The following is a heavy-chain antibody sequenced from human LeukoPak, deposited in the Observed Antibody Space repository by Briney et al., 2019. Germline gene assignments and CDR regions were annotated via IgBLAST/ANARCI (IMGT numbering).Heavy chain of an antibody. CDR2: IYYSGST. V-gene: IGHV4-61*01. CDR1: GGSFSSGSYY. CDR3: ARGDCSSTSCYLGY. D-gene: IGHD2-2*01. J-gene: IGHJ4*02. Sequence: PLETLSLTCTVSGGSFSSGSYYWSWIRQPPGKGLEWIGYIYYSGSTNYNPSLKSRVTISVDTSKNQFSLKLSSVTAADTAVYYCARGDCSSTSCYLGYWGQGTLVTVSS.